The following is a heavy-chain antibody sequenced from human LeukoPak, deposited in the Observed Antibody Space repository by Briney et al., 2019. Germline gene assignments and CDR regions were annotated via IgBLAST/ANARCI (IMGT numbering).Heavy chain of an antibody. CDR2: ISYDGSNK. CDR3: AKDQNYYDSSGYYVGVPFDY. D-gene: IGHD3-22*01. Sequence: GGSLRLSCAASGFTFSSYGMHWVRQAPGKGLEWVAVISYDGSNKYYADSVKGRFTISRDNSKNTLYLQMNSLRAEDTAVYYCAKDQNYYDSSGYYVGVPFDYWGQGTLVTVSS. J-gene: IGHJ4*02. V-gene: IGHV3-30*18. CDR1: GFTFSSYG.